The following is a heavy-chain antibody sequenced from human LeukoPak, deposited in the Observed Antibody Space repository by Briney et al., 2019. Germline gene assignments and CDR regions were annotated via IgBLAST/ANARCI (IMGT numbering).Heavy chain of an antibody. V-gene: IGHV4-34*01. Sequence: SETLSFTCAVYGVSFSGYYWSWIRQPPGKGLEWTGEINHSASTNYNPSLKSRVTISVDTSKKQFSLKLSSLTAADTAVYYCASGTVRLWFGELLYAFDIWGQGTMVTVSS. D-gene: IGHD3-10*01. CDR2: INHSAST. J-gene: IGHJ3*02. CDR1: GVSFSGYY. CDR3: ASGTVRLWFGELLYAFDI.